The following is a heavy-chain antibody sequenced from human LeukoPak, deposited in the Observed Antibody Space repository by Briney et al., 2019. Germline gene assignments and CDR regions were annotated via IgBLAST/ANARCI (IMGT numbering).Heavy chain of an antibody. CDR1: GFIFTNYW. CDR2: IDKEGSAA. V-gene: IGHV3-74*01. Sequence: GGSLRLSCVSSGFIFTNYWMHWVRQVPGKGPVWVGRIDKEGSAAFYAESVRGRFTISRDNVKSTVYLQMNSLTAEDTAVYHCARGGYSGSYYRFDWGQGALVTVSS. J-gene: IGHJ4*02. CDR3: ARGGYSGSYYRFD. D-gene: IGHD1-26*01.